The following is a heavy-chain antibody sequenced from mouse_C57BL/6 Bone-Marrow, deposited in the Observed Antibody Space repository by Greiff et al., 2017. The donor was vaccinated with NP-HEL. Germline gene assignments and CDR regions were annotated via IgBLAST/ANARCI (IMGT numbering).Heavy chain of an antibody. CDR1: GYTFTSYW. CDR3: ASWELGRWFAY. CDR2: IHPNSGST. Sequence: QVQLQQPGAELVKPGASVKLSCKASGYTFTSYWMHWVKQRPGQGLEWIGMIHPNSGSTNYNEKFKSKATLTVDKSSSTAYMQLSSLTSEDSAVYYCASWELGRWFAYWGQGTLVTVSA. J-gene: IGHJ3*01. V-gene: IGHV1-64*01. D-gene: IGHD4-1*01.